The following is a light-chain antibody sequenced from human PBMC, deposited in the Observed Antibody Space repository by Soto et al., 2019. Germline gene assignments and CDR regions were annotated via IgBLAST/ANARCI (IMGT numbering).Light chain of an antibody. J-gene: IGKJ3*01. V-gene: IGKV3-15*01. Sequence: ETVVTQSPASLSASPGERVTLSCRASQSVSSNLAWYQQKPGQAPRLLIYGASTRATGIPARFSGSGSGTEFTLTISSLQSEDFTLYYCQQYNNWPPLTFGPGTKVDI. CDR3: QQYNNWPPLT. CDR2: GAS. CDR1: QSVSSN.